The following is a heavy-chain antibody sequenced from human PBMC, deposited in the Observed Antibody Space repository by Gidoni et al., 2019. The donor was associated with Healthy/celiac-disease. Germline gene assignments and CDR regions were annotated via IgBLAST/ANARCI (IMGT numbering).Heavy chain of an antibody. V-gene: IGHV3-15*07. CDR2: IKSKTDGGTT. Sequence: EVQLVESGGGLVQPGGSLRLSCAASGFTFSNAWMNWVRQAPGKGLEWVGRIKSKTDGGTTDYAAPVKGRFTISRDDSKNTLYLQMNSLKTEDTAVYYCTTVIGGVIVIPQGAPPGGIDYWGQGTLVTVSS. J-gene: IGHJ4*02. CDR3: TTVIGGVIVIPQGAPPGGIDY. D-gene: IGHD3-16*02. CDR1: GFTFSNAW.